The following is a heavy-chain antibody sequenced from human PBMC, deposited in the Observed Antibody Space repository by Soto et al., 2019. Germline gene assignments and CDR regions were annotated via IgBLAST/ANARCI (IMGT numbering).Heavy chain of an antibody. Sequence: QVQLQESGPGLVKPSQTLSLTCTVSGGSISSGGYYWSWIRQHPGKGLEWIGYIYYSGSTYYNPSLKSRVTISVDTSKNQFSLNLSSVTAADTAVYYCARVEVGAVTMKGPCGDCYPHGGAFDIWGQGTMVTVSS. J-gene: IGHJ3*02. CDR2: IYYSGST. CDR1: GGSISSGGYY. CDR3: ARVEVGAVTMKGPCGDCYPHGGAFDI. V-gene: IGHV4-31*03. D-gene: IGHD2-21*02.